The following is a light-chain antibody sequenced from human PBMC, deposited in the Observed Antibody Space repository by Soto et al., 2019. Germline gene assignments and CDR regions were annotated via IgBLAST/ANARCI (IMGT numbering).Light chain of an antibody. CDR2: GAS. CDR1: QSVSSSY. V-gene: IGKV3-20*01. CDR3: QQYGSSLWT. J-gene: IGKJ1*01. Sequence: EIVLTQSPGTLSLSPGARATLSCRASQSVSSSYLAWYQQKPGQAPRLLIYGASSRATGIPDRFSGSGSGTDFTVTISRLETEDFAVYYCQQYGSSLWTFGQGTKVEIK.